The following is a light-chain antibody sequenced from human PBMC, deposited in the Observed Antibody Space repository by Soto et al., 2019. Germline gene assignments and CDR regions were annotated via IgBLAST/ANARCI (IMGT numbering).Light chain of an antibody. J-gene: IGLJ3*02. CDR2: EVS. V-gene: IGLV2-14*01. Sequence: QSALTQPASVSGSPGQSITISCTGTSSDVGIYNYVSWYQQHPGKAPKLMIYEVSNRPSGVSNRFSGSKSGNTASLTISGLQAEDEADYYYSSYTTSSTLVFGGGIKLTVL. CDR3: SSYTTSSTLV. CDR1: SSDVGIYNY.